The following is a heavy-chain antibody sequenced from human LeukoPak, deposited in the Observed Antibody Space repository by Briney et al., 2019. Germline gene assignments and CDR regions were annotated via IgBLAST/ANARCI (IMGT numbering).Heavy chain of an antibody. Sequence: SETLSLTCTVSGASISSSDRYWGWIRQPPGKGLEWIGSIYYSGITYHNPSLKSRVTISVDTSKNQFSLKLSSVTAADTAVYYCARVLRFLELLLGDYYYMDVWGKGTTVTVSS. V-gene: IGHV4-39*07. CDR1: GASISSSDRY. D-gene: IGHD3-3*01. CDR2: IYYSGIT. CDR3: ARVLRFLELLLGDYYYMDV. J-gene: IGHJ6*03.